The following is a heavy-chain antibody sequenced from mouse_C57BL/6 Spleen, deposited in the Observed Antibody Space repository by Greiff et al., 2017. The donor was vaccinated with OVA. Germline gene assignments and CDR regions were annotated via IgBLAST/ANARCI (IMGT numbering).Heavy chain of an antibody. CDR1: GYAFSSSW. CDR3: ARAYYSNHYGAY. D-gene: IGHD2-5*01. V-gene: IGHV1-82*01. CDR2: IYPGDGDT. Sequence: VQLQQSGPELVKPGASVKISCKASGYAFSSSWMNWVKQRPGKGLEWIGRIYPGDGDTNYNGKSKGKATLTADKSSSTAYMQLSSLTSEDSAVYFCARAYYSNHYGAYWGQGTLVTVSA. J-gene: IGHJ3*01.